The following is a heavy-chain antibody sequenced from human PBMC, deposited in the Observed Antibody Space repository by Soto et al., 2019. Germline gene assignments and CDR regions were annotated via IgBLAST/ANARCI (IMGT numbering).Heavy chain of an antibody. V-gene: IGHV4-34*01. J-gene: IGHJ6*04. Sequence: SETLSLTCAVYGGSFSGYYWSWIRQPPGKGLEWIGEINHSGSTNYNPSLKSRVTISVDTSKNQFSLKLSSVTAADTAVYYCARVPTYYDFWSGHWMDVWGKGTTVTVSS. CDR1: GGSFSGYY. CDR3: ARVPTYYDFWSGHWMDV. CDR2: INHSGST. D-gene: IGHD3-3*01.